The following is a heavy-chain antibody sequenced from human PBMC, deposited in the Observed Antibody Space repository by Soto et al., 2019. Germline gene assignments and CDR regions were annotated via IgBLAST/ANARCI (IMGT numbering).Heavy chain of an antibody. Sequence: SETLSLTCTVSGGSISSGDYYWSWIRQPPGKGLEWIGYIYYSGSTYYNPSLKSRVTISVDTSKNQFSLKLSSVTAADTAVYYCARGYYYDSSGYEPIDYWGQGALVTVSS. CDR1: GGSISSGDYY. V-gene: IGHV4-30-4*01. CDR3: ARGYYYDSSGYEPIDY. J-gene: IGHJ4*02. CDR2: IYYSGST. D-gene: IGHD3-22*01.